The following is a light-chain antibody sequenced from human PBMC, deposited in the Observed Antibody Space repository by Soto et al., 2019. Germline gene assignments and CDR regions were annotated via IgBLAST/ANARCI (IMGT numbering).Light chain of an antibody. V-gene: IGLV1-40*01. CDR2: GNN. Sequence: QSVLTQPPSVSGAPGQRGTISCTGSSSNIGAGYDVHWYQQFPGTAPKLLIYGNNNRPSGVPDRFSGSKSGTSASLAITGLQAEDEADYYCQSYDSSLSGYVFGTGTKLTVL. CDR1: SSNIGAGYD. CDR3: QSYDSSLSGYV. J-gene: IGLJ1*01.